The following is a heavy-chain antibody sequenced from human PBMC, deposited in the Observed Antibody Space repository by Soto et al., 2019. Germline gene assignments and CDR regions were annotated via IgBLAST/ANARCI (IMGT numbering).Heavy chain of an antibody. CDR3: ARDNYDRGDVFDI. D-gene: IGHD4-4*01. V-gene: IGHV3-33*01. J-gene: IGHJ3*02. CDR2: IWYDGSNK. CDR1: GFTFSSYG. Sequence: QVQLVESGGGVVQPGRSLRLSCAASGFTFSSYGMHWVRQAPGKGLEWVAVIWYDGSNKYYADSVKGRFTISRDNSKNTLYLQMNSLRAEDTAVYYCARDNYDRGDVFDIWGQGTMVTVSS.